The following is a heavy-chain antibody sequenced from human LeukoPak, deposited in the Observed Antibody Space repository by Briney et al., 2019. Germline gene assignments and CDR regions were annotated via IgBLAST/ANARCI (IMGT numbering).Heavy chain of an antibody. Sequence: GGSLRLSCAASGFTVSGTHMSWVRRAPGKGLEWVSAMYTGGTTYYADSVTGRFTVSRDTSRNTLFLHMNSLRADDTAIYYCAKDEATSGGGLASWGQGTLVIVSS. V-gene: IGHV3-53*01. CDR1: GFTVSGTH. CDR2: MYTGGTT. CDR3: AKDEATSGGGLAS. D-gene: IGHD3-16*01. J-gene: IGHJ5*01.